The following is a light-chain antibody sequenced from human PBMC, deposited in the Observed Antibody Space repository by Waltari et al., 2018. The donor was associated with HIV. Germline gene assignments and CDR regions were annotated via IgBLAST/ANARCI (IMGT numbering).Light chain of an antibody. CDR2: AAS. Sequence: DIQMTQSPSSLSASVGDRVTITCRASQGISNFLAWYQQKPGKVPRLLIYAASTLHSGVPSRFSCSGSWTDFTLTISSLQPEDVATYYCQKYKRALLTFGQGTRLEIK. J-gene: IGKJ5*01. CDR1: QGISNF. V-gene: IGKV1-27*01. CDR3: QKYKRALLT.